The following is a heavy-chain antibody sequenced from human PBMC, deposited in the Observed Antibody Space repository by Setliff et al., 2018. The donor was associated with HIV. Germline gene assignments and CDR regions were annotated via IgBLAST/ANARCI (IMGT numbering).Heavy chain of an antibody. CDR3: ARVQQWLVPDAFDI. CDR1: GYTFTSYD. Sequence: ASVKVSCKASGYTFTSYDIDWVRQATGQGLEWVGWMNPNSGNTGYAQKFQGRVTMTRNTSISTAYMELSSLRSEDTAVYYCARVQQWLVPDAFDIWGRGTMVTVSS. J-gene: IGHJ3*02. CDR2: MNPNSGNT. V-gene: IGHV1-8*02. D-gene: IGHD6-19*01.